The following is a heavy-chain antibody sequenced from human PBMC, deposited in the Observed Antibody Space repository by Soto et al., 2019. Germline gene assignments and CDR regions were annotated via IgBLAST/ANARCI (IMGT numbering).Heavy chain of an antibody. CDR1: GYTFTGYY. CDR2: INPNSGDT. J-gene: IGHJ6*02. D-gene: IGHD3-22*01. CDR3: ARDLDYYDTYGMDV. Sequence: GASVKVSCKASGYTFTGYYMHWVRQAPGQGLEWMGWINPNSGDTNYAQKLQGWVTMTRDTSTSTAYMELRSLRSDDTAVYYCARDLDYYDTYGMDVWGQGTTVTVSS. V-gene: IGHV1-2*04.